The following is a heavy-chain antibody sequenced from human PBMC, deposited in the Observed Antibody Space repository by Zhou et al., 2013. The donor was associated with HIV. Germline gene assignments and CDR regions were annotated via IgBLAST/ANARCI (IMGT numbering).Heavy chain of an antibody. CDR2: IYHSGNT. D-gene: IGHD5-18*01. CDR1: GYSISSGYY. Sequence: QVQLQESGPGLVKPSETLSLTCAVSGYSISSGYYWGWIRQPPGKGLEWIGSIYHSGNTYYNPSLKSRVTISVDTSKNQFSLKLSSVTAADTAVYYCAREGGSGMAKDYWGQGTLVTVSS. J-gene: IGHJ4*02. CDR3: AREGGSGMAKDY. V-gene: IGHV4-38-2*02.